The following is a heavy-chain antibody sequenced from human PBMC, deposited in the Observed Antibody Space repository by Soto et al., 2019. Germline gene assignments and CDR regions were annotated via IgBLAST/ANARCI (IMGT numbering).Heavy chain of an antibody. Sequence: GGSLRLSCAASGFTFSSYWMSWVRQAPGKGLEWVANIKQDGSEKYYVDSVKGRFTISRDNAKNSLYLQMNSLRAEDTAVYYSASSSGWSRIDYWGQGTLVTVSS. D-gene: IGHD6-19*01. V-gene: IGHV3-7*01. J-gene: IGHJ4*02. CDR2: IKQDGSEK. CDR3: ASSSGWSRIDY. CDR1: GFTFSSYW.